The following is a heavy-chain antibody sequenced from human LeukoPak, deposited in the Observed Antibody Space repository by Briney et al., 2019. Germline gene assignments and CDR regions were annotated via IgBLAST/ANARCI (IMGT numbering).Heavy chain of an antibody. V-gene: IGHV1-24*01. J-gene: IGHJ3*02. CDR2: FDPEDGET. CDR3: AVSGNFWRGYAFDI. Sequence: GASVKVSCKVSGYTLTELSMHRVRQAPGKGLEWMGGFDPEDGETIYAQKFQGRVTMTRNTSISTAYMELSSLRSEDTAVYYCAVSGNFWRGYAFDIWGQGTMVTVSS. CDR1: GYTLTELS. D-gene: IGHD3-3*01.